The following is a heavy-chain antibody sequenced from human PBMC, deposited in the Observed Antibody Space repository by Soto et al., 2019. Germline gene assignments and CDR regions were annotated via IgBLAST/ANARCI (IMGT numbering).Heavy chain of an antibody. J-gene: IGHJ6*02. CDR2: INSDGTIS. D-gene: IGHD2-21*01. Sequence: GGSLRLSCAASGFTFDTYWMNWVRQAPGKGPEWLSGINSDGTISSYADSVKGRFTISRDNARNTLSLQMNSLRADDTAVYYCARLSGDHSAFFSYGMDAWGQGXTVTVPS. V-gene: IGHV3-74*01. CDR1: GFTFDTYW. CDR3: ARLSGDHSAFFSYGMDA.